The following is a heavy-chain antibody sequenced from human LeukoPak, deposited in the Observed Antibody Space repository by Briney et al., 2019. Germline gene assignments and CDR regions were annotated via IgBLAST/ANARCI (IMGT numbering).Heavy chain of an antibody. CDR3: ARLGYCTNGVCSN. D-gene: IGHD2-8*01. J-gene: IGHJ4*02. CDR1: GGSFSGYY. CDR2: INHSGST. V-gene: IGHV4-34*01. Sequence: SETLSLTCAVYGGSFSGYYWSWIRQPPGKGLEWIGEINHSGSTNYNPSLKSRITISVDTSKNQFSLKLSSVTAADTAVYYCARLGYCTNGVCSNWGQGTLVTVSS.